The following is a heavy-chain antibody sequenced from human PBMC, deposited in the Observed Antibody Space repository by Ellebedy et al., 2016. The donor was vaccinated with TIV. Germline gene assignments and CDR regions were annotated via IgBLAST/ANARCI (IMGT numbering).Heavy chain of an antibody. CDR2: IHTAGNT. J-gene: IGHJ6*02. D-gene: IGHD4-11*01. Sequence: GESLKIPCVASGFTFSTYDMPWVRQATGKGLEWVSAIHTAGNTYYSGSVKGRFTISRENAKNSLYLQMNSLRAGDTAVYYCARATRGMDVWGQGTTVTVSS. CDR1: GFTFSTYD. CDR3: ARATRGMDV. V-gene: IGHV3-13*01.